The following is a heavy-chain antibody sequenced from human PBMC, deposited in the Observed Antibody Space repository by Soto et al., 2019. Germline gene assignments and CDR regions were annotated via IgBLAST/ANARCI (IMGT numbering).Heavy chain of an antibody. D-gene: IGHD4-17*01. Sequence: QVQLVESGGGVVQPGRSLRLSCAASGFTFSSYGMHWVRQAPGKGLEWVAVIWYDGSNKYYADSVKGRFTISRDNSKNTLYLQMNSLRAEDTAVYYCARDPGFTVTRYWYFDLWGRGTLVTVSS. V-gene: IGHV3-33*01. J-gene: IGHJ2*01. CDR2: IWYDGSNK. CDR1: GFTFSSYG. CDR3: ARDPGFTVTRYWYFDL.